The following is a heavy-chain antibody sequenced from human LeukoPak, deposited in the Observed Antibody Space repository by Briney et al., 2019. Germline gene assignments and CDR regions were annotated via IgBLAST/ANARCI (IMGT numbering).Heavy chain of an antibody. D-gene: IGHD6-13*01. CDR2: IYYSGST. V-gene: IGHV4-59*12. J-gene: IGHJ4*02. CDR3: ARKASKNSSSWYTY. Sequence: PSETLSLTCTVSGGSISSYYWSWIRQPPGKGLEWIGYIYYSGSTNYNPSLKSRVTISVDTSKNQFSLKLSSVTAADTAVYYCARKASKNSSSWYTYWGQGTLVTVSS. CDR1: GGSISSYY.